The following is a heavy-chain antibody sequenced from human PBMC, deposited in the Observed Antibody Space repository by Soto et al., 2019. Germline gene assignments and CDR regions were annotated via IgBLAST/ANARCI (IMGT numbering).Heavy chain of an antibody. CDR2: ITPLFGTA. Sequence: SVKVSCKASGGTFSNHAISWVRQAPGQGLEWMGGITPLFGTANYAQKFQGRVTIIADILTTTAYMELNSLTSEDTAVYYCARGDDFDYYYGVDVWGQGTTFTVSS. CDR3: ARGDDFDYYYGVDV. V-gene: IGHV1-69*06. J-gene: IGHJ6*02. CDR1: GGTFSNHA. D-gene: IGHD3-16*01.